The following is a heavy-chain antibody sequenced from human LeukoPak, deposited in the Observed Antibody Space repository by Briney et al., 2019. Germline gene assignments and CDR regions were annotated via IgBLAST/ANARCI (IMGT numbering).Heavy chain of an antibody. Sequence: PGGSLRLSCAASGFTVSNNRLSWVRQAPGMGLEWDSTIYSDGNTYYPDSVKGRFTISRDGSKNTLYLQLNSLRTEDTAIYYCVREREGSNSEHWGQGTLVTVSS. CDR1: GFTVSNNR. J-gene: IGHJ1*01. CDR2: IYSDGNT. V-gene: IGHV3-53*01. D-gene: IGHD1-26*01. CDR3: VREREGSNSEH.